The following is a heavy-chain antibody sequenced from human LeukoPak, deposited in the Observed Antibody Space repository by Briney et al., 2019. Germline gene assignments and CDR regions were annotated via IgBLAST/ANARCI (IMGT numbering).Heavy chain of an antibody. V-gene: IGHV4-4*07. CDR1: GGSISSYC. Sequence: PSETLSLTCTVSGGSISSYCWSWIRQPAGKGLEWIGRIYTSGSTNYHPSPKSRVTITVDASKNQFSLKLRSVTAADTAVYYCARTVVRGVMYYYYYMDVWGKGTTVTISS. D-gene: IGHD3-10*01. CDR3: ARTVVRGVMYYYYYMDV. J-gene: IGHJ6*03. CDR2: IYTSGST.